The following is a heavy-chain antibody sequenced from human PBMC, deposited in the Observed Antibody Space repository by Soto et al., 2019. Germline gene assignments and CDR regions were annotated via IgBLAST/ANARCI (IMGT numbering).Heavy chain of an antibody. D-gene: IGHD5-18*01. CDR3: AREQKGFSYGY. V-gene: IGHV3-74*01. CDR1: GFTFSDYW. J-gene: IGHJ4*02. CDR2: IYKDGTIT. Sequence: GGSLSLSCAASGFTFSDYWMHWVRQAPGKGLVWVSRIYKDGTITDYADSVKGRFTISRDNARNTLYLQMNRLRAEDAAVYYCAREQKGFSYGYWGQGALVTVSS.